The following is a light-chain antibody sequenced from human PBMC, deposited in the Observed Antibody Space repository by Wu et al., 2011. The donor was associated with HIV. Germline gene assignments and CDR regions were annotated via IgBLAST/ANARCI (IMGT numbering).Light chain of an antibody. CDR1: QSISSKY. CDR3: QLYGTSPQVT. J-gene: IGKJ4*01. CDR2: GAS. Sequence: EIVLTQSPGTLSLSPGQRATLSCRASQSISSKYLAWYQQKSGQAPRLLVYGASSRATGVPDRFSGSGSGTDFILTISRLEPEDFAVYYCQLYGTSPQVTFGGGTKVEIE. V-gene: IGKV3-20*01.